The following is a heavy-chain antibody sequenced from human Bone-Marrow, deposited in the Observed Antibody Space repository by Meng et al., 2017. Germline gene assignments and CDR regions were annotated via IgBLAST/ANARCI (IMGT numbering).Heavy chain of an antibody. Sequence: GPPGSPVAGVMRVWASGKVSRKAPGTRFTRCVMDGGRHAAGQRLEWMGWINAGNGNTKYSKKFQGRGTITRDTSASTAYMELSGLRSDDTAMYYCARDEDISAAGKLFGDYWGQGTLVTVSS. CDR2: INAGNGNT. CDR3: ARDEDISAAGKLFGDY. D-gene: IGHD6-13*01. CDR1: GTRFTRCV. V-gene: IGHV1-3*01. J-gene: IGHJ4*02.